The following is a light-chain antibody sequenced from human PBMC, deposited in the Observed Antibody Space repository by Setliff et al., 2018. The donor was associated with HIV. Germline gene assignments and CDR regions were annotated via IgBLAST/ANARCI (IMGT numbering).Light chain of an antibody. Sequence: QSALAQPRSVSGSPGQTVTLSCTGSTSDVGNYNYVSWYQRYPGKAPKLIIFDVSRRPSGVPDRFSGSKSQNTASLTISGLQPEDEADYYCCSYVGSYSYIFGSGTKVTVL. CDR1: TSDVGNYNY. CDR2: DVS. V-gene: IGLV2-11*01. J-gene: IGLJ1*01. CDR3: CSYVGSYSYI.